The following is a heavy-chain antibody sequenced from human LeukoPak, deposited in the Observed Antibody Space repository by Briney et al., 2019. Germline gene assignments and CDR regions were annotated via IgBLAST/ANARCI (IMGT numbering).Heavy chain of an antibody. CDR3: ASSRGEGFDY. J-gene: IGHJ4*02. Sequence: GGSLRLSCAASGFTFSSYCMNWVRQAPGKGLEWVSSISSSSSYIYYADSVKGRFTISRDNAKNSLYLQMNSLRAEDTAVYYCASSRGEGFDYWGQGTLVTVSS. V-gene: IGHV3-21*01. CDR1: GFTFSSYC. D-gene: IGHD3-16*01. CDR2: ISSSSSYI.